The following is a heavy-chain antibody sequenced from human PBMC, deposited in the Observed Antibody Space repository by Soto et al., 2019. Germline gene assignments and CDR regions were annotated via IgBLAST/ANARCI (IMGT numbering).Heavy chain of an antibody. CDR3: ARYSASSNYYYGMDV. CDR2: INPNSGGT. Sequence: ASVKVSCKASGYTFTGYYMHWVRQAPGQGLEWMGWINPNSGGTNYAQKFQGWVTMTRDTSISTAYMELSRLRSDDTAMYYCARYSASSNYYYGMDVWGQGTTVTVPS. D-gene: IGHD6-6*01. V-gene: IGHV1-2*04. CDR1: GYTFTGYY. J-gene: IGHJ6*02.